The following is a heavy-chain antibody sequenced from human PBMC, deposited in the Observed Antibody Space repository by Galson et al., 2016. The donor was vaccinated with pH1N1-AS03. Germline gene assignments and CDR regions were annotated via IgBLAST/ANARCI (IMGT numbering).Heavy chain of an antibody. Sequence: QSGAEVKEPGASVKVSCKPSGYTLTTYGISWVRQAPGQGLEWMGWIGAYNDDTMYAQNLQGRVTLTTDTSTTTAYMELRSLTSNDTAVYYCARDTMTTGRYFAYGMDIWGQGTTVTVS. CDR1: GYTLTTYG. J-gene: IGHJ6*02. CDR3: ARDTMTTGRYFAYGMDI. V-gene: IGHV1-18*01. CDR2: IGAYNDDT. D-gene: IGHD4-17*01.